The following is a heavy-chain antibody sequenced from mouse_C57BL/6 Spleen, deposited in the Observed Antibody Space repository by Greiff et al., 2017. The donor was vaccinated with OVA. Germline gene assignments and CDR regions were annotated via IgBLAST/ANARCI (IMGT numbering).Heavy chain of an antibody. V-gene: IGHV1-69*01. CDR2: IDPSDSYT. CDR3: ARKENWDGYFDY. CDR1: GYTFTSYW. D-gene: IGHD4-1*01. J-gene: IGHJ2*01. Sequence: QVQLKESGAELVMPGASVKLSCKASGYTFTSYWMHWVKQRPGQGLEWIGEIDPSDSYTNYNQKFKGKSTLTVDKSSSTAYMQLSSLTSEDSAVYYCARKENWDGYFDYWGQGTTLTVSS.